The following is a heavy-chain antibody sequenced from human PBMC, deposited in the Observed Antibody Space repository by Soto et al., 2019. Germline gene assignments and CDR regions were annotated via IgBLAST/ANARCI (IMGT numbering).Heavy chain of an antibody. CDR1: GDSLSGGDYY. CDR2: IYYTGFP. D-gene: IGHD6-19*01. V-gene: IGHV4-30-4*08. J-gene: IGHJ4*02. Sequence: PSETLSLTCTVSGDSLSGGDYYWSWFRQPPGQGLEWIGDIYYTGFPFYNPSLKSRLTISLDSSKNQFSLRLTSVTAADTAVYFCARAYRINGWSDYFFDYWGQGTLVTVSS. CDR3: ARAYRINGWSDYFFDY.